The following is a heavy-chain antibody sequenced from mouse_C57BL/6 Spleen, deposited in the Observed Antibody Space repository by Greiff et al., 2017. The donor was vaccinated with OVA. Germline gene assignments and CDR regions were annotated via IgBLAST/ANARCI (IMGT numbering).Heavy chain of an antibody. J-gene: IGHJ1*03. Sequence: QVQLQQPGAELVRPGSSVKLSCKASGYTFTSYWMHWVKQRPIQGLEWIGNIDPSDSETHYNQKFKNKATLTIDKSSSTAYMQLSSLTSEDSAVYYCARDYGSSLHRYCDVWGTGTTVTVSS. V-gene: IGHV1-52*01. CDR1: GYTFTSYW. D-gene: IGHD1-1*01. CDR3: ARDYGSSLHRYCDV. CDR2: IDPSDSET.